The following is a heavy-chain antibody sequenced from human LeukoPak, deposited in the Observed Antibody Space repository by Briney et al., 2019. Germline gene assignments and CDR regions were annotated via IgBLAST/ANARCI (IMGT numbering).Heavy chain of an antibody. V-gene: IGHV4-34*01. D-gene: IGHD6-19*01. CDR3: ARTSTYSSGWLMIAFDI. J-gene: IGHJ3*02. CDR1: GGSFSGYY. CDR2: INHSGST. Sequence: SETLSLTCAVYGGSFSGYYWSWIRQPPGKGLEWIGEINHSGSTNYNPSLKSRVTISVDTSKNQFSLKLSSVTAADTAVYYCARTSTYSSGWLMIAFDIWGQGTMVTVSS.